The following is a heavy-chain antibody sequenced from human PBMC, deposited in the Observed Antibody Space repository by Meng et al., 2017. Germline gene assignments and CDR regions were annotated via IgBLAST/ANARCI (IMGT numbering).Heavy chain of an antibody. CDR3: AGGLRPAALGYYFDY. CDR1: AGCVSGYY. CDR2: INHSGST. J-gene: IGHJ4*02. V-gene: IGHV4-34*01. D-gene: IGHD3-3*02. Sequence: QVTPQAGGVGLLKAVATRFLYGAGCAGCVSGYYCSLSRQPPGKGLKYIGEINHSGSTNYNPSLKSRVTISVDTSKNPFSLKLSSVTAADTAVYYCAGGLRPAALGYYFDYWGQGTLVTVSS.